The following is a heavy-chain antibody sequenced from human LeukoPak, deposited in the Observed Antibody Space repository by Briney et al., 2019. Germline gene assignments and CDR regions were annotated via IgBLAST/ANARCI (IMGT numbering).Heavy chain of an antibody. J-gene: IGHJ4*02. CDR2: IYTNGST. CDR1: GGSISSYY. CDR3: ATLRSWSPDYFDH. V-gene: IGHV4-4*07. Sequence: SETLSLTCTVSGGSISSYYWSWIRQPAGKGLEWIGRIYTNGSTNYNPSLKSRVTMSVDTSKNQFSLKLRSVTAADTAVYYCATLRSWSPDYFDHWGQGTLVTVSS. D-gene: IGHD1-26*01.